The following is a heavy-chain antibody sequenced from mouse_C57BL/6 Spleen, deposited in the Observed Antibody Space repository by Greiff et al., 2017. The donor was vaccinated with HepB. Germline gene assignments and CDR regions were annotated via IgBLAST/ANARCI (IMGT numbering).Heavy chain of an antibody. J-gene: IGHJ4*01. Sequence: QVQLQQSGPELVKPGASVKISCKASGYAFSSSWMNWVKQRPGKGLEWIGRIYPGDGDTNYNGKFKGKATLTADKSSSTAYMQLSSLTSEDSAVYFCARKETAGYYAMDYWGQGTSVTVSS. CDR2: IYPGDGDT. D-gene: IGHD3-2*01. CDR1: GYAFSSSW. CDR3: ARKETAGYYAMDY. V-gene: IGHV1-82*01.